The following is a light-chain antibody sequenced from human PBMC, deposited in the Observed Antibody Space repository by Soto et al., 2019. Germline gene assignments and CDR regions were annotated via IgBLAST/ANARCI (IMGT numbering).Light chain of an antibody. CDR2: LNSDGSH. CDR3: RTWDTAMV. CDR1: NGHNTNA. J-gene: IGLJ2*01. Sequence: QSVLTQSPSASASLGASVKLTCTLSNGHNTNAIAWHQQRPEKGPRYLMKLNSDGSHSRGGGIPDRFSGSSSGAERYLTICGRQCEDEAVYDCRTWDTAMVFGGGTKLTL. V-gene: IGLV4-69*01.